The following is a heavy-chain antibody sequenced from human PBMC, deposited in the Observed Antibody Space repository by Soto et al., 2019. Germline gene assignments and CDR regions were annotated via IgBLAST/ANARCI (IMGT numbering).Heavy chain of an antibody. CDR1: SYVIESGHY. CDR2: IYDSGTT. Sequence: PSETLSLTCVVSSYVIESGHYWGLVRQPPGKGPEWVGSIYDSGTTYYNPSLRSRVTISADTSKNQFSLSLTSVTAADTAVYYCARSPQYYTPGSSPFDYWGPGTMVTVSS. J-gene: IGHJ4*03. CDR3: ARSPQYYTPGSSPFDY. D-gene: IGHD3-3*01. V-gene: IGHV4-38-2*01.